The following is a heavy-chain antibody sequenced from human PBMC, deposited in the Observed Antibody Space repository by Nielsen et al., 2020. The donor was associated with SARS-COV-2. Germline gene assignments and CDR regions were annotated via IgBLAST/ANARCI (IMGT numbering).Heavy chain of an antibody. CDR3: AKWGRDLGQWRCFFDS. D-gene: IGHD6-19*01. V-gene: IGHV3-48*03. CDR1: GFPFSSYE. Sequence: GESLKISCAASGFPFSSYEMNWVRQAPGKALEWLSYIGGNGRNIFYADSVKGRFTISRDNSKNTVYLQMNNLRAEDTAVYYCAKWGRDLGQWRCFFDSWGQGALVTVSS. J-gene: IGHJ4*02. CDR2: IGGNGRNI.